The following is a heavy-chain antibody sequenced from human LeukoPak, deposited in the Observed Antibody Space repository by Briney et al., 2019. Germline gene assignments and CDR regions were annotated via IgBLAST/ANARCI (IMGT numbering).Heavy chain of an antibody. Sequence: ASVKVSCKVSGYTFTDYYMHWVQQAPGKGLEWMGLVDPEDGETIYAEKFQGRVTITADTSTDTAYMELSSLRSEDTAVYYCATVLADRSSWWYWGQGTLVTVSS. CDR3: ATVLADRSSWWY. V-gene: IGHV1-69-2*01. J-gene: IGHJ4*02. CDR2: VDPEDGET. D-gene: IGHD6-13*01. CDR1: GYTFTDYY.